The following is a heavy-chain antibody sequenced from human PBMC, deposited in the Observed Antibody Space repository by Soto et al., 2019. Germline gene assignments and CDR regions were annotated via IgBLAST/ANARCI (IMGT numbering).Heavy chain of an antibody. J-gene: IGHJ1*01. V-gene: IGHV3-33*01. Sequence: QVQLVESGGGVVQPGRSLRLSCAASGFTFSSYGMHWVRQAPGKGLEWVVVIWYDGSNKYYADSVKGRFTISRDNSKNTLYLQMNSLRAEDTAVYYCARESRATVTKGYFQHWGQGTLVTVSS. D-gene: IGHD4-17*01. CDR3: ARESRATVTKGYFQH. CDR1: GFTFSSYG. CDR2: IWYDGSNK.